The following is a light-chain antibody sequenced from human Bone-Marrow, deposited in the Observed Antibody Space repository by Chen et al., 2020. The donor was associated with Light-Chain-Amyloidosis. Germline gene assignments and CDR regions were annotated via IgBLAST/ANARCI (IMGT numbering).Light chain of an antibody. CDR2: DDS. CDR3: QVWDRSSDRPV. V-gene: IGLV3-21*02. J-gene: IGLJ3*02. CDR1: NIGSTS. Sequence: SYVLTQPSSVSVAPGQTATIPCGGNNIGSTSVHWYHQTPGQAPLLVVYDDSDRPSGIPERLSGSNSGNTATLTISRVEAGDEADYYCQVWDRSSDRPVFGGGTKLTVL.